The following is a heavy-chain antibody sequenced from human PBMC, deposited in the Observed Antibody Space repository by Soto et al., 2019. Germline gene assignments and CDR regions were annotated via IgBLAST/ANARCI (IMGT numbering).Heavy chain of an antibody. Sequence: SGPTLVNPTQTLTLTCTFSGFSLSTSGMCVSWIRQPPGKALEWLALIDWDDDKYYSTSLKTRLTISKDTSKNQVALTMTNMDPVDTATYYCARIRDSSGWYSWFDPWGQGTLVTVSS. CDR2: IDWDDDK. CDR1: GFSLSTSGMC. CDR3: ARIRDSSGWYSWFDP. J-gene: IGHJ5*02. D-gene: IGHD6-19*01. V-gene: IGHV2-70*01.